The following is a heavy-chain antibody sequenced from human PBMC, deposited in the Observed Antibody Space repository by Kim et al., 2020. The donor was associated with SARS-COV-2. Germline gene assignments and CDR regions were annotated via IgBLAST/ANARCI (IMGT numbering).Heavy chain of an antibody. V-gene: IGHV4-39*01. D-gene: IGHD3-22*01. Sequence: SETLSLTCTVSGFSLSSRSYYWVWLRPPPGKGLEWLVSIYYSGSTYYNPSLKSRVTISVDTSKTQFSLKLSSVTAADTAVYYCARLAGYYDSKKGWGQGTLVTVSS. CDR1: GFSLSSRSYY. CDR2: IYYSGST. J-gene: IGHJ4*02. CDR3: ARLAGYYDSKKG.